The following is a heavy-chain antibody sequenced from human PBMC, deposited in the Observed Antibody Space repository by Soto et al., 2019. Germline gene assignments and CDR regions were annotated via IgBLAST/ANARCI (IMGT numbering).Heavy chain of an antibody. D-gene: IGHD6-13*01. V-gene: IGHV6-1*01. CDR2: TYYRSKWYN. J-gene: IGHJ4*02. Sequence: SPTLSLACAISGDSVSSNSAAWNRIRQSPSRGLEWLGRTYYRSKWYNDYAVSVKSRITINPDTSKNQFSLQLNSVTPQDTAVSYCATEGSWNHGELGYWRQRPLITVSS. CDR3: ATEGSWNHGELGY. CDR1: GDSVSSNSAA.